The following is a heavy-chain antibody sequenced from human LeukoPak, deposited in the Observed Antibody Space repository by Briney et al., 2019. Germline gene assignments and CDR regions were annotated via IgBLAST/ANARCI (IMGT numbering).Heavy chain of an antibody. D-gene: IGHD3-3*01. V-gene: IGHV3-74*01. J-gene: IGHJ5*02. CDR3: ARAMGYDFFLDGFDP. CDR1: GFTFSSYW. CDR2: INSDGSST. Sequence: PGGSLRLSCAASGFTFSSYWMHWVRQAPGKGLVWVSRINSDGSSTSYADSVKGRFTISRDNAKNTLYLQMNSLRAEDTAVYYCARAMGYDFFLDGFDPWGQGTLVTVSS.